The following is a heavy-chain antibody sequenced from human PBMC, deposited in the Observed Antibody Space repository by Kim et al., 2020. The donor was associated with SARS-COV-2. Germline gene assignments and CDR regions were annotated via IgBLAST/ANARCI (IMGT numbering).Heavy chain of an antibody. Sequence: GGSLRLSCAASGFTFTNFGMHWVRQVPGKGLEWVANISEDGSNRYYVDSVKGRFTISRDNTKKSLYLQMNSLRAEDTAVYFCGKEPIRLGAPVYDWG. CDR2: ISEDGSNR. J-gene: IGHJ6*02. D-gene: IGHD1-26*01. V-gene: IGHV3-30*18. CDR1: GFTFTNFG. CDR3: GKEPIRLGAPVYD.